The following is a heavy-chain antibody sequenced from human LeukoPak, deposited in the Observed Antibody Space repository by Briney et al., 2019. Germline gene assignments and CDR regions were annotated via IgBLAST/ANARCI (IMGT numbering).Heavy chain of an antibody. Sequence: GGSLRLSCTASGFTFSSYWMSWVRQAPGKGLEWVANIKQDGSEQYYVDSVKGRFTISRDNAKNSLYLQMNSLRAEDTSVYYCARDPAGLTSGFDIWGQGTMVTVSS. J-gene: IGHJ3*02. CDR3: ARDPAGLTSGFDI. CDR1: GFTFSSYW. CDR2: IKQDGSEQ. D-gene: IGHD3-16*01. V-gene: IGHV3-7*04.